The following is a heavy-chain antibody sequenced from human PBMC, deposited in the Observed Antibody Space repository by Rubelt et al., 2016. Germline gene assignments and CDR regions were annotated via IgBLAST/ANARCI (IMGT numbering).Heavy chain of an antibody. CDR2: ISHTGNT. CDR3: ARLRHYYGSGTYSGWFDP. J-gene: IGHJ5*02. D-gene: IGHD3-10*01. Sequence: QVQLQESGPGLVKPSETLSLTCTVSGYSISSGYYWGWIRQPPTKGLEWIGSISHTGNTYYNPSLKSRVTISVDAPKNQFSQKLSAVTAADTAVYYCARLRHYYGSGTYSGWFDPWGQGTLVTVSS. CDR1: GYSISSGYY. V-gene: IGHV4-38-2*02.